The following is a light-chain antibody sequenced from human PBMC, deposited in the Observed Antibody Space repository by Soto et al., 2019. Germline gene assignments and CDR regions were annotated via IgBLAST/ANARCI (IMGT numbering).Light chain of an antibody. CDR3: QQYNSYPWT. CDR2: DAS. CDR1: QSISSW. Sequence: DIQMTQSPSTLSASVGDRVTITCRASQSISSWLAWYQQKPGKAPKLLIYDASSLERGVPSRFSGSGSGTEFTLTISSRQPDDFATSYCQQYNSYPWTFGQGTKVEIK. J-gene: IGKJ1*01. V-gene: IGKV1-5*01.